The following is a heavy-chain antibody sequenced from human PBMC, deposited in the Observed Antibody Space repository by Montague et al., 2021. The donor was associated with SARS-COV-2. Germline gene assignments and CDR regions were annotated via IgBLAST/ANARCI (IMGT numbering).Heavy chain of an antibody. CDR1: SGSIRSSSHF. D-gene: IGHD3-10*01. Sequence: SETLSLTCTVSSGSIRSSSHFWAWFRQSAGQRLEWIGPISSGGTTXYXXXXKXRVIISPDTSKNQFSLNLRSVTAADTAVYFCGLGRGVAAGDDYYYFYGLDVWGRGTTVTVSS. J-gene: IGHJ6*02. CDR2: ISSGGTT. CDR3: GLGRGVAAGDDYYYFYGLDV. V-gene: IGHV4-39*07.